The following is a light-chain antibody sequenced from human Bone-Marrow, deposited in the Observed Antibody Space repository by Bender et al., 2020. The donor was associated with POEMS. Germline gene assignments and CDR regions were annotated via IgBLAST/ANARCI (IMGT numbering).Light chain of an antibody. CDR1: SSNIGAGYD. V-gene: IGLV1-40*01. CDR2: INT. Sequence: QSVLTQPPSVSGAPGQRVTLSCTGSSSNIGAGYDVHWYQQLPGTAPKLLIYINTNRPSGVPDRFSASKSGTSASLAITGLQGEDEAVYYCQPYDSGLRAVLFGGGTKLTVL. CDR3: QPYDSGLRAVL. J-gene: IGLJ2*01.